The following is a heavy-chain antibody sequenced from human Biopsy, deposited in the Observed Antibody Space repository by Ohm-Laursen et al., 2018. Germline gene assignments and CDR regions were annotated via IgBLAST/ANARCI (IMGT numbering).Heavy chain of an antibody. D-gene: IGHD2-8*01. Sequence: SSVKVSCKASGATFSNYAINWLRQAPGQGLEWMGGINPMFGTAKYAQRFQGRVTITADKSTSTADMELSSLRADDTAVYYCAKSAYCTIKCHSFDPWGQGTLVTASS. CDR2: INPMFGTA. J-gene: IGHJ5*02. CDR1: GATFSNYA. CDR3: AKSAYCTIKCHSFDP. V-gene: IGHV1-69*06.